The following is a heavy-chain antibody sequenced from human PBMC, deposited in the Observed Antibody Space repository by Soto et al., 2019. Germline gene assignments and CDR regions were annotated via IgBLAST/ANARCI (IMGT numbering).Heavy chain of an antibody. CDR1: GYTFTGYY. CDR2: INPNSGGT. CDR3: ARSTATGTALDP. Sequence: ASVKVSCKASGYTFTGYYMHWVRQAPGQGLEWMGWINPNSGGTNYAQKFQGWVTMTRDTSISTVYMELSRLRSDDTAVYYCARSTATGTALDPWGQGTMVTVYS. D-gene: IGHD1-1*01. J-gene: IGHJ5*02. V-gene: IGHV1-2*04.